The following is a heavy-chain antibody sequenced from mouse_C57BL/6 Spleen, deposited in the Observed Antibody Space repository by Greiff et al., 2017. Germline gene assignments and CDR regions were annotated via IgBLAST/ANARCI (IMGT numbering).Heavy chain of an antibody. CDR1: GYSFTDYN. D-gene: IGHD1-1*01. V-gene: IGHV1-39*01. CDR2: INPNSGTT. Sequence: VQLQQSGPELVKPGASVTLSCKASGYSFTDYNMNWVKQSNGQSLEWIGVINPNSGTTSYNQKFKGKATLTVDQSSRTAYMQLNSRTSEDSAGYYCANYYGSSYGMDYWGQGTSVTVSS. J-gene: IGHJ4*01. CDR3: ANYYGSSYGMDY.